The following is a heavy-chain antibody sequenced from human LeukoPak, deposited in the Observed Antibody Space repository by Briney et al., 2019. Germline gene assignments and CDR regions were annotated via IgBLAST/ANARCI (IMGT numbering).Heavy chain of an antibody. J-gene: IGHJ5*02. V-gene: IGHV1-18*01. CDR2: VSAYNGNT. CDR3: ARPLGSGANWFDP. CDR1: GYTFTSYD. Sequence: GASVKVSCKASGYTFTSYDINWARQATGQGLEWMGWVSAYNGNTNYAQKLQGRVTMTTDTSTSTVYMELRSLRSDDTAVYYCARPLGSGANWFDPWGQGTLVTVSS. D-gene: IGHD3-10*01.